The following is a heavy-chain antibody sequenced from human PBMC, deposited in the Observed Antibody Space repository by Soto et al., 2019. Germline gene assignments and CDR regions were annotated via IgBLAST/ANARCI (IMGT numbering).Heavy chain of an antibody. V-gene: IGHV5-51*01. CDR2: IYPGDSDT. Sequence: PGESLKISCKGSGYSFTSYWIVWVRQMPGKGLEWMGIIYPGDSDTRYSPSFQGQVTISADKSISTAYLQWSSLKASDTAMYYCARTAYYYDSSGYAYYGMDVWGQGTTVTVSS. CDR1: GYSFTSYW. CDR3: ARTAYYYDSSGYAYYGMDV. D-gene: IGHD3-22*01. J-gene: IGHJ6*02.